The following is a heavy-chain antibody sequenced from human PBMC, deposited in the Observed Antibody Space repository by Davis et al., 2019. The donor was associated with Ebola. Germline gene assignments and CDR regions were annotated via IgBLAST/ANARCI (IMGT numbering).Heavy chain of an antibody. V-gene: IGHV4-34*01. J-gene: IGHJ6*04. CDR1: GGSFSGYY. D-gene: IGHD2-21*01. CDR2: INHSGST. CDR3: ARACWDYYYGMDV. Sequence: MPSETLSLTCAVYGGSFSGYYWSWIRQPPGKGLEWIGEINHSGSTNYNPSLKSRVTISVDTSKNQFSLKVNSVTAVDTAVYYCARACWDYYYGMDVWGKGTTVTVSS.